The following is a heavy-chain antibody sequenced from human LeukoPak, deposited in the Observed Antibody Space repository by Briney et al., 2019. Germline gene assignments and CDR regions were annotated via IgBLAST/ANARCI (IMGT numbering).Heavy chain of an antibody. CDR2: IYYNVST. D-gene: IGHD6-19*01. J-gene: IGHJ4*02. CDR3: ARQSTKDSSGWLFDY. CDR1: GGSISRGGYY. V-gene: IGHV4-31*01. Sequence: AQTVSLLCTVSGGSISRGGYYWTWIRQHPGKGLEWIGYIYYNVSTYYNQSLNSHVTISVHTPKNPFTLKPTTVTPAGMALFYCARQSTKDSSGWLFDYWGQGTLLTVSS.